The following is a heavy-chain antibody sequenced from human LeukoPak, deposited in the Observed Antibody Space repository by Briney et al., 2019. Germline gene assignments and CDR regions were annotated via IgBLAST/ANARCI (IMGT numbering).Heavy chain of an antibody. D-gene: IGHD1-20*01. CDR3: AHAAYNWNPGSA. CDR1: GFTFSSYA. V-gene: IGHV3-30-3*01. CDR2: ISYDGSNK. Sequence: PGGSLRLSCAASGFTFSSYAMHWVRQAPGKGLEWVAVISYDGSNKYYADSVKGRFTISRDNSKNTLYLQMNSLRAEDTAVYYCAHAAYNWNPGSAWGQGTLVTVSS. J-gene: IGHJ5*02.